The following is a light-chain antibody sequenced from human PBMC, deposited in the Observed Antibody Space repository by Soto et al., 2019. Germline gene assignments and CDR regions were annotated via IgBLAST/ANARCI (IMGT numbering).Light chain of an antibody. CDR3: QESHST. J-gene: IGKJ2*01. CDR1: QSIGTY. Sequence: DAQMTQSPSSLSASVGDSVTITCRASQSIGTYLDWYQHKPGKAPKLLVYAASSLQSGVPSRFSGSASRTDFTLTISSLQPEDVATYYCQESHSTFGQGTKLEIK. CDR2: AAS. V-gene: IGKV1-39*01.